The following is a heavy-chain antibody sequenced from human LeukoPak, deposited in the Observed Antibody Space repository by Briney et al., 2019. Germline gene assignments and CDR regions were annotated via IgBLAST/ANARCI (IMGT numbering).Heavy chain of an antibody. Sequence: GGSLRLSCAASEFSVGSNYMTWVRQAPGKGLEWVSLIYSGGSTYYADSVKGRFTISRDNAKNSLYLQMNSLRAEDTAVYYCTRDGDTGMVGGYYYYMDVWGKGTTVTVSS. J-gene: IGHJ6*03. CDR1: EFSVGSNY. D-gene: IGHD5-18*01. CDR2: IYSGGST. CDR3: TRDGDTGMVGGYYYYMDV. V-gene: IGHV3-66*01.